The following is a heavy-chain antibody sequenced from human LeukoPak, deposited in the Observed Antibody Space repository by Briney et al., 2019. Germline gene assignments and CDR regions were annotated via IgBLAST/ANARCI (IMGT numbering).Heavy chain of an antibody. J-gene: IGHJ6*03. Sequence: SETLSLTCTVSGGSISSYYWSWIRQPAGKGLEWIGRIYTSGSTNYNPSLKSRVTMSVDTSKNQFSLKLSSVTAADTAVYYCARVDSSSWYDYYYYMDVWGKGTTVTVSS. CDR3: ARVDSSSWYDYYYYMDV. CDR1: GGSISSYY. CDR2: IYTSGST. D-gene: IGHD6-13*01. V-gene: IGHV4-4*07.